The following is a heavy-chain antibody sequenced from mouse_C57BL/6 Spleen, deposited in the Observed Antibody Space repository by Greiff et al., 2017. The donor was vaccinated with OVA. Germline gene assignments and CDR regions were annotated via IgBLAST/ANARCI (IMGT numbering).Heavy chain of an antibody. CDR3: ARDGYYYGSSSSYYAMDY. V-gene: IGHV5-4*01. CDR1: GFTFSSYA. Sequence: EVQVVESGGGLVKPGGSLKLSCAASGFTFSSYAMSWVRQTPEKRLEWVATISDGGSYTYYPDNVKGRFTISRDNAKNNLYLQMSHLKSEDTAMYYCARDGYYYGSSSSYYAMDYWGQGTSVTVSS. CDR2: ISDGGSYT. J-gene: IGHJ4*01. D-gene: IGHD1-1*01.